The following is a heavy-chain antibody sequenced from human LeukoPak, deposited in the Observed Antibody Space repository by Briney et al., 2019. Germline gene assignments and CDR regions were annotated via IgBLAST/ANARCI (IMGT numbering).Heavy chain of an antibody. CDR1: GGSFSGYY. V-gene: IGHV4-34*01. CDR3: ARASYYYGSGSYNWDWFDP. J-gene: IGHJ5*02. CDR2: INHSGST. D-gene: IGHD3-10*01. Sequence: SETLSLTCAVYGGSFSGYYWSWIRQPPGKGLEWIGEINHSGSTNYNPSLKSRVTISVDTSKNQFSLKLSSVTAADTAVYYCARASYYYGSGSYNWDWFDPWGQGTLVIVSS.